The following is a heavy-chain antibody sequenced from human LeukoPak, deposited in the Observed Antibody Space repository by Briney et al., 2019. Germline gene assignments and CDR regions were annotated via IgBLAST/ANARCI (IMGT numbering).Heavy chain of an antibody. CDR3: ATEPGIASENFDY. D-gene: IGHD6-25*01. CDR1: GFTLSSYA. V-gene: IGHV3-21*01. J-gene: IGHJ4*02. Sequence: NPGGSLRLSCVASGFTLSSYAMSWVRQAPGKGLEWVSSISSSSSYIYYADSVKGRFTISRDNAKNSLYLQMNSLRAEDTAVYYCATEPGIASENFDYWGQGTLVTVSS. CDR2: ISSSSSYI.